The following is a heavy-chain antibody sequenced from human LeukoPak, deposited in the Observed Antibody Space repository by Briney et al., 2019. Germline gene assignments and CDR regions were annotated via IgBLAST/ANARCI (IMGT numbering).Heavy chain of an antibody. CDR1: GGSISSYY. D-gene: IGHD3-22*01. CDR3: ARTMIVVPNWFDP. J-gene: IGHJ5*02. CDR2: IYYSGST. V-gene: IGHV4-59*01. Sequence: SSETLSLTCTVSGGSISSYYWSWIRQPPGKGLEWIGYIYYSGSTNYNPSLKSRVTISVDTSKNQFSLKLSSVTAADTAVYYCARTMIVVPNWFDPWGQGILVTVSS.